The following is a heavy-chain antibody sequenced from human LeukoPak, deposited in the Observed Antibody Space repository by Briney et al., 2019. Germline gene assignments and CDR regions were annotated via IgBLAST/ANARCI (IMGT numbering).Heavy chain of an antibody. CDR3: ARRDKLSSFDY. CDR1: GFTFSSYA. V-gene: IGHV3-64*01. D-gene: IGHD2/OR15-2a*01. Sequence: PGGSLRLSCAASGFTFSSYAMHWVRQAPGKGLEYVSAISSNGGSTYYANSVKGRFTISRDNSKNTLYLQMGSLRAEGMAVYYCARRDKLSSFDYWGQGTLVTVSS. J-gene: IGHJ4*02. CDR2: ISSNGGST.